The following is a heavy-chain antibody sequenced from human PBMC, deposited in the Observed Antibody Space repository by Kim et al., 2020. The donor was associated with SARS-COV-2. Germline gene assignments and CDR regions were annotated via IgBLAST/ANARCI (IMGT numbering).Heavy chain of an antibody. V-gene: IGHV3-23*01. D-gene: IGHD6-19*01. J-gene: IGHJ4*02. Sequence: YADSVRGRFTISRDNSKNTLFLEMNNRRAEDTAVYYCVKGGSGWSYFDYWGQGTLVTVSS. CDR3: VKGGSGWSYFDY.